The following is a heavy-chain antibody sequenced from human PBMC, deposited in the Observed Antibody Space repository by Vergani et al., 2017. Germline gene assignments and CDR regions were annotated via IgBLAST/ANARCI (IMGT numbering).Heavy chain of an antibody. CDR1: GYTFTGYY. CDR2: INPNSGYT. J-gene: IGHJ5*02. Sequence: QVQLVQSGAEVKKPGASVKVSCKASGYTFTGYYMHWVRQAPGQGLEWMGWINPNSGYTNYAQKFQGRVTMTRDTSISTAYMELSRLRSDDTAVYYCAREGDILTGYSSGFDPWGQGTLVTVSS. CDR3: AREGDILTGYSSGFDP. V-gene: IGHV1-2*02. D-gene: IGHD3-9*01.